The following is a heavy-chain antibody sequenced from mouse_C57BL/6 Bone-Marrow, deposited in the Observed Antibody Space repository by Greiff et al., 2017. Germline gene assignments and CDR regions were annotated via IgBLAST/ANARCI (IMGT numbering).Heavy chain of an antibody. D-gene: IGHD2-3*01. CDR1: GYTFTDYE. CDR3: TGDGYYWFAY. Sequence: VKLMESGAELVRPGASVTLSCKASGYTFTDYEMHWVKQTPVHGLEWIGAIDPETGGTAYNQKFKGKAILTADKSSSTAYMELRSLTSEDSAVYYCTGDGYYWFAYWGQGTLVTVSA. V-gene: IGHV1-15*01. J-gene: IGHJ3*01. CDR2: IDPETGGT.